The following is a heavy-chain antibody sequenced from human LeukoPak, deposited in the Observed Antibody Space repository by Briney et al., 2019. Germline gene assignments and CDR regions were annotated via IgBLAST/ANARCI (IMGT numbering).Heavy chain of an antibody. J-gene: IGHJ4*02. CDR1: GFTFSDYY. Sequence: PGGSLRLSCAASGFTFSDYYMSWIRQAPGKGLEGVSYISSSGSTIYYADSVKGRFTISRDNSKNTLYLQMNSLRAEDTAVYYCAKDVNYGDYPGGTFDYWGQGTLVTVSS. D-gene: IGHD4-17*01. CDR3: AKDVNYGDYPGGTFDY. CDR2: ISSSGSTI. V-gene: IGHV3-11*01.